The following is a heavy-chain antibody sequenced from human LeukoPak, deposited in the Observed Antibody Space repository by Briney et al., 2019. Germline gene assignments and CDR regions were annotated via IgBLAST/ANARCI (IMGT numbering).Heavy chain of an antibody. CDR1: GFTVSSHY. D-gene: IGHD6-13*01. CDR2: IYSGAGT. J-gene: IGHJ4*02. Sequence: PGGSLRLSCAASGFTVSSHYMSWVRQAPGKGLEWVSVIYSGAGTSYADSVQGRFTISGDNSKNTLYLQMNSLRVEDTAVYYCARDRGFSSSWRLFVYWGQGTLVTVSS. CDR3: ARDRGFSSSWRLFVY. V-gene: IGHV3-66*02.